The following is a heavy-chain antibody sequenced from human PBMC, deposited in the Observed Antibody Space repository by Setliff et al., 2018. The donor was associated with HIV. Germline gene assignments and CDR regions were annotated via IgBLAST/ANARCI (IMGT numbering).Heavy chain of an antibody. CDR1: GPSINIHY. V-gene: IGHV4-59*11. CDR3: AKGAGFYGDYTFDH. Sequence: PSETLSLTCTVSGPSINIHYWSWIRQSPGKAFEWIGYIYSTGSTNYNPSLQSRVTISMVASRNQFSLTVTSVTAADTAVYYCAKGAGFYGDYTFDHWGQGRQVTVSS. J-gene: IGHJ4*02. D-gene: IGHD4-17*01. CDR2: IYSTGST.